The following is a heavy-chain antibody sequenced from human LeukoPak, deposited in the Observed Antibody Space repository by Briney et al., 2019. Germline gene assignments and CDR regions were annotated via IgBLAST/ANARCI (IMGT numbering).Heavy chain of an antibody. Sequence: PGGSLRLSCAASGFTFSSYGMHWVRQAPGKGLEWVTFIRYDGTHEFYADSVKGRFSISRDNSKNTLYLQMNSLRAEDTAVYYCVKDLFYYGSGSYDNWFDAWGQGTLVTVSS. J-gene: IGHJ5*02. V-gene: IGHV3-30*02. CDR3: VKDLFYYGSGSYDNWFDA. D-gene: IGHD3-10*01. CDR2: IRYDGTHE. CDR1: GFTFSSYG.